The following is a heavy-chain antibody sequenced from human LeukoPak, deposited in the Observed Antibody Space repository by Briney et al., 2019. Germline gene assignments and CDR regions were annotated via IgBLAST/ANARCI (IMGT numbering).Heavy chain of an antibody. V-gene: IGHV1-2*02. CDR2: INPNSGDT. J-gene: IGHJ5*02. Sequence: ASVKVSCKASGYTFTGYYMRWVRQAPGQGLEWMGWINPNSGDTNYAQKFQGRVTMTRDTSINTAYMELSRLRSDDTAVYYCARGRPFLEAGPIYDWFDPWGQGTLVTVSS. D-gene: IGHD3-3*01. CDR1: GYTFTGYY. CDR3: ARGRPFLEAGPIYDWFDP.